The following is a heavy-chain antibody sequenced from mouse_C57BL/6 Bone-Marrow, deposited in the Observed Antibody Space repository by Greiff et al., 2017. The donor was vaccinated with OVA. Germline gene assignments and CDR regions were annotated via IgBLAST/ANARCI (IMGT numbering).Heavy chain of an antibody. CDR1: GYTFTSYW. V-gene: IGHV1-61*01. CDR2: IYPSDSET. D-gene: IGHD2-1*01. J-gene: IGHJ3*01. CDR3: ARWDYGNWGAWFAY. Sequence: VQLQQPGAELVRPGSSVKLSCKASGYTFTSYWMDWVKQRPGQGLEWIGNIYPSDSETHYNQKFKDKATLTVDKSSSTAYMQLSSLTSEDSAVYYCARWDYGNWGAWFAYWGQGTLVTVSA.